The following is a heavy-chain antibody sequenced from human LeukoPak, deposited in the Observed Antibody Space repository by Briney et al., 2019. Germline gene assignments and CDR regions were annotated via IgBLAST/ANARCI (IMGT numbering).Heavy chain of an antibody. Sequence: GGSLRLSCAASGFTFSSYSMNWVRQAPGKGLEWVSSISSSSSYIYYADSVKGRFTISRDNAKNSLYLQMNSLRAEDTAVYYCAKAGWDYYFDYWGQGTLVTVSS. J-gene: IGHJ4*02. CDR3: AKAGWDYYFDY. CDR2: ISSSSSYI. V-gene: IGHV3-21*04. CDR1: GFTFSSYS. D-gene: IGHD1-14*01.